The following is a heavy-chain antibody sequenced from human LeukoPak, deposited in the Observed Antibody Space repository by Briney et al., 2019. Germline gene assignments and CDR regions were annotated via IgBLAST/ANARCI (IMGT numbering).Heavy chain of an antibody. Sequence: GASVKVSCKVSGYTLSELSMHWVRQAPGKGLEWMGGFDPEDGETIYAKKFQGRVTMTRNTSISTAYMELSSLRSEDTAVYYCARSITIFGVAGTHYYYGMGVWGQGTTVTVSS. D-gene: IGHD3-3*01. J-gene: IGHJ6*02. CDR1: GYTLSELS. CDR2: FDPEDGET. V-gene: IGHV1-24*01. CDR3: ARSITIFGVAGTHYYYGMGV.